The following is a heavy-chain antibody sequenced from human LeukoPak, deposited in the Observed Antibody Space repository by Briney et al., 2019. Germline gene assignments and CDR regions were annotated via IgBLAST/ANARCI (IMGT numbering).Heavy chain of an antibody. D-gene: IGHD4-11*01. CDR2: GSNK. J-gene: IGHJ6*02. CDR3: ARDLPDDYSPNYYGMDV. V-gene: IGHV3-30*07. Sequence: GSNKYSADSVKGRFTISRDNAKNSLYLQMNSLRAEDTAVYYCARDLPDDYSPNYYGMDVWGQGTTVTVSS.